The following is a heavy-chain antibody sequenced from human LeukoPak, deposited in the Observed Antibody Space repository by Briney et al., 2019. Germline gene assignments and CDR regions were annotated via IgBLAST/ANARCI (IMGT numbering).Heavy chain of an antibody. Sequence: SVKVSCKASGGTFSSYAISWVRQAPGQGLEWMGGIIPIFGTANYAQKFQGRVTITADESTSTAYMELSSLRSEDTAVYYCARARWIQLWFLDHWGQGTLVTVSS. CDR3: ARARWIQLWFLDH. CDR1: GGTFSSYA. V-gene: IGHV1-69*01. D-gene: IGHD5-18*01. CDR2: IIPIFGTA. J-gene: IGHJ4*02.